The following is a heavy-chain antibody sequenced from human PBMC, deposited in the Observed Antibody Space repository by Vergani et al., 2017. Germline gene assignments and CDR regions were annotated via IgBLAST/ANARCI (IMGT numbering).Heavy chain of an antibody. D-gene: IGHD2-15*01. J-gene: IGHJ6*02. CDR2: ISAYNGNT. Sequence: QVQLVQSGAEVKKPGASVKVSCKASGYTSTSYGISWVRQAPGQGLEWMGWISAYNGNTNYAQKLQGRVTMTTDTSTSTAYMELRSLRSDDTAVDYCARYCSGGSCHYYYYYGMDVWGQGTTVTVSS. CDR1: GYTSTSYG. CDR3: ARYCSGGSCHYYYYYGMDV. V-gene: IGHV1-18*01.